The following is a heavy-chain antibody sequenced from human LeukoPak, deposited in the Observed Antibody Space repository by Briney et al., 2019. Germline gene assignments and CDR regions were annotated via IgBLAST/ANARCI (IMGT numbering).Heavy chain of an antibody. CDR3: ARGDPTVTTKQNFDY. CDR2: IWYDGSNK. CDR1: GFTFSSYW. Sequence: GGSLRLSCVASGFTFSSYWMYWVRQAPGKGLEGVAVIWYDGSNKYYADSVKGRFTISRDNSKNTLYLQMNSLRVEDTAVYYCARGDPTVTTKQNFDYWGQGTLVTVSS. J-gene: IGHJ4*02. D-gene: IGHD4-17*01. V-gene: IGHV3-33*08.